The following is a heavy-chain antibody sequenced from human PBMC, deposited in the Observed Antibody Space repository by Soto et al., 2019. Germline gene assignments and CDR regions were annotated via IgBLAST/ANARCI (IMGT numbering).Heavy chain of an antibody. CDR1: GGSISNYY. CDR2: IYYSGSS. V-gene: IGHV4-59*01. D-gene: IGHD3-3*01. Sequence: KTSETLSLTWTVSGGSISNYYWYWIRQPPGKRLEWIGHIYYSGSSNYNPPLKSRVSISVDTSKNKFSLKLNSVTAADTAVYYCAKGDDFWSGPFDPWGQGTLVTVSS. J-gene: IGHJ5*02. CDR3: AKGDDFWSGPFDP.